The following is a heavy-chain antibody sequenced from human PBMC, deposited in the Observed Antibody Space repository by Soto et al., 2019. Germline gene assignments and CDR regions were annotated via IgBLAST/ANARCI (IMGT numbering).Heavy chain of an antibody. V-gene: IGHV4-34*01. CDR2: INHSGSA. CDR1: GGSFRGYC. D-gene: IGHD2-2*02. J-gene: IGHJ4*02. Sequence: QVQLEQWGAGLLKPSETLSLTCAVYGGSFRGYCWGWIRQPPGKGLEWIGEINHSGSANYSPSLQRRVTISADTSKSQFSLKLCSVIAADTAVYYTARRAIAVHSPLDSWGQGTLVTVSS. CDR3: ARRAIAVHSPLDS.